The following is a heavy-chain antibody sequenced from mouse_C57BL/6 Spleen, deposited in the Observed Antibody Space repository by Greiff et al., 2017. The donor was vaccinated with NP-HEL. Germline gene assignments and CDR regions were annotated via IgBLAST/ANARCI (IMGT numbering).Heavy chain of an antibody. J-gene: IGHJ3*01. CDR1: GYSITSGYY. D-gene: IGHD2-4*01. V-gene: IGHV3-6*01. CDR2: ISYDGSN. CDR3: ARGDYDYEEFAY. Sequence: EVQLQQSGPGLVKPSQSLSLTCSVTGYSITSGYYWNWIRQFPGNKLEWMGYISYDGSNNYNPSLKNRISITRDTSKNQFFLKLNSVTTEDTATYYCARGDYDYEEFAYWGQGTLVTVSA.